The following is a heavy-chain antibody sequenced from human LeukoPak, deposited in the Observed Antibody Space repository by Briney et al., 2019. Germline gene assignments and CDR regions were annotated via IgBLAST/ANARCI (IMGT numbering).Heavy chain of an antibody. D-gene: IGHD2-2*01. CDR3: ARTVVRAAPEAGMDV. V-gene: IGHV4-59*01. CDR2: IYYSGSN. J-gene: IGHJ6*02. Sequence: SETLSLTCTVSGGSISRYYWSWIRQPPGKGLEWIGYIYYSGSNNYNPSLKCRVTISVDTSKNQFSLWLSSVTAADTAVYYWARTVVRAAPEAGMDVWGQGTTVTVSS. CDR1: GGSISRYY.